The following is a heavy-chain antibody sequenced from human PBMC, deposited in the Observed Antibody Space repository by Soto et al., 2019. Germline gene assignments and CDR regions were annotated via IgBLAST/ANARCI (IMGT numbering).Heavy chain of an antibody. CDR3: AKSSLTLRWSNVFDK. Sequence: PGGSLRLSCAASEFTFNNYWMSWVRQAPGKGLQWVAAIRQGGSEKYYADSVKGRFTISRDDAYGSLYLQMNSLRAEDTAVYYCAKSSLTLRWSNVFDKWGQGTLVTVSS. J-gene: IGHJ4*02. CDR1: EFTFNNYW. V-gene: IGHV3-7*01. D-gene: IGHD2-21*01. CDR2: IRQGGSEK.